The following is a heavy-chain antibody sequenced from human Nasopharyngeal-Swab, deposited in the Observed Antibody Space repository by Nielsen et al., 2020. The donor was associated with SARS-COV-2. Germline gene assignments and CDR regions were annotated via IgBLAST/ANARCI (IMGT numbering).Heavy chain of an antibody. J-gene: IGHJ4*02. V-gene: IGHV3-33*01. CDR3: ARDYTVNYYGLSTDYYAPLDS. CDR1: GFTFSSYG. CDR2: IWYDGSNK. D-gene: IGHD3-9*01. Sequence: GESLKISCAASGFTFSSYGMHWVRQAPGKGLEWVAVIWYDGSNKYYADSVKGRSTIFRDNSKNTLYLQMNSLSAEDTAVYYCARDYTVNYYGLSTDYYAPLDSWGQGTLVTVSS.